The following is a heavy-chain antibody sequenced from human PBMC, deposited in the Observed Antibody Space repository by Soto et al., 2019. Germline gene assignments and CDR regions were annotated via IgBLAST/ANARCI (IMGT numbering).Heavy chain of an antibody. CDR1: GFIFSNYA. Sequence: PGGSLRLSCTASGFIFSNYAMTWVRQAPGRGLERVAKIGGGGGSTFYADSVKGRFTISRDNSKNTLYLQMSSLRDEDTAVYYCAKAAMCSSPFDSWGQGALVTVSS. D-gene: IGHD3-10*02. CDR3: AKAAMCSSPFDS. V-gene: IGHV3-23*01. CDR2: IGGGGGST. J-gene: IGHJ4*02.